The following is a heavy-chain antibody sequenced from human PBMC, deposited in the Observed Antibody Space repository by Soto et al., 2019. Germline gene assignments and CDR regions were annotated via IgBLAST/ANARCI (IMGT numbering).Heavy chain of an antibody. Sequence: ASVKVSCKASAYTFTSYVISWVRQAPGQGLEWMGWISAYNGNTNYAQKLQGRVTMTTDTSTSTAYMELRSLRSDDTAVYYCAINPMYSSGEDYWGQGTLVTVSS. CDR2: ISAYNGNT. J-gene: IGHJ4*02. CDR1: AYTFTSYV. V-gene: IGHV1-18*01. CDR3: AINPMYSSGEDY. D-gene: IGHD6-19*01.